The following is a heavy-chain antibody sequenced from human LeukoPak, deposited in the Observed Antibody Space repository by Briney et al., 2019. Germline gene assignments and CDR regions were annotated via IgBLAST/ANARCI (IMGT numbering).Heavy chain of an antibody. D-gene: IGHD3-22*01. CDR2: LSYDGSNK. V-gene: IGHV3-30*03. Sequence: PGGSLRLSCEASGFTFSSYGMHWVRQAPGKGLEWVAVLSYDGSNKYYADSVKGRFTISRDNSKNTLYLQMNSLRAEDAAVYYCARVYYDSSGYRFDYWGQGTLVTVSS. J-gene: IGHJ4*02. CDR3: ARVYYDSSGYRFDY. CDR1: GFTFSSYG.